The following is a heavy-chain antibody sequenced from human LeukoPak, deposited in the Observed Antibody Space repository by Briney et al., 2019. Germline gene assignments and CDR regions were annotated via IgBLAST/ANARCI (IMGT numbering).Heavy chain of an antibody. Sequence: PGGSLRLSCAASRFTFSSYAMNWVRQAPGKGLEWVSALSGSGDSTYYADSVKGRFTISRDNSKNTLYLQMNSLRAEDTAVYYCVKGLRSSGYSLFDYWGQGTLVTVSS. CDR2: LSGSGDST. CDR3: VKGLRSSGYSLFDY. V-gene: IGHV3-23*01. D-gene: IGHD3-22*01. CDR1: RFTFSSYA. J-gene: IGHJ4*02.